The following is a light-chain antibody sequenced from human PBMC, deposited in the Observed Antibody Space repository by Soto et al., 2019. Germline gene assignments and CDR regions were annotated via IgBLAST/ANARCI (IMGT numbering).Light chain of an antibody. J-gene: IGKJ2*01. CDR1: QSVSSSY. CDR2: GAS. Sequence: EIVLTQSPGTLFLSPGERATLSCRASQSVSSSYLAWYQQKPGQAPRLLIYGASSRATGIPDRFSGSGSGTDFTLTISRLEPAAFAVYYCQHYGTKTFGQGTKLEIK. CDR3: QHYGTKT. V-gene: IGKV3-20*01.